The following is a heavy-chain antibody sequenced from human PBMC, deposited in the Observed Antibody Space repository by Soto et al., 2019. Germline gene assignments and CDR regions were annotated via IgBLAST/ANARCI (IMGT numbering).Heavy chain of an antibody. CDR2: FDPEDGET. J-gene: IGHJ4*02. CDR3: APWAYYDFWSGYLFDY. V-gene: IGHV1-24*01. Sequence: ASVKVSCKVSGYTLTELSMHWVRQAPGKGLEWMGGFDPEDGETIYAQKFQGRVTMTEDTSTDTAYMELSSLRSEDTAVYYCAPWAYYDFWSGYLFDYWGQGTLVTVSS. D-gene: IGHD3-3*01. CDR1: GYTLTELS.